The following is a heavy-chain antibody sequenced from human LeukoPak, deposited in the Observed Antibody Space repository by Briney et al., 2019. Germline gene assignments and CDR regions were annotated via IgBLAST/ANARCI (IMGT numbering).Heavy chain of an antibody. CDR1: GFTFSSYA. CDR2: ISGSGGST. CDR3: AKHDSGLYQLHHVDY. D-gene: IGHD2-2*01. Sequence: GGSLRLSCAASGFTFSSYAMSWVRQAPGKGLEWVSAISGSGGSTYYADSVKGRFTISRDNSKNTLYLQINSLRAEDTAVYYCAKHDSGLYQLHHVDYWGQGTLVTVSS. V-gene: IGHV3-23*01. J-gene: IGHJ4*02.